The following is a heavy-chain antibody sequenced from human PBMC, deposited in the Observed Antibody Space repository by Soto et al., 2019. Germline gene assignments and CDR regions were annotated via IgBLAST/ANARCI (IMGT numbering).Heavy chain of an antibody. Sequence: QVQLQESGPGLVQPSQTLSLTCTVSGGSISGAVNYWTWIRQRPGKGLEWIGHIYYSGSTYYNPSLKSRVAISVDSSKNQFSLNLRSMTVADTAVYYCARDGYNYGSNAYDVCGQGTMVTVSS. CDR2: IYYSGST. CDR1: GGSISGAVNY. CDR3: ARDGYNYGSNAYDV. V-gene: IGHV4-31*03. J-gene: IGHJ3*01. D-gene: IGHD5-18*01.